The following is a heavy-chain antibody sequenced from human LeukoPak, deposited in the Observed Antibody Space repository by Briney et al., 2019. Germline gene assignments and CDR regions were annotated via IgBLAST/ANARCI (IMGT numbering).Heavy chain of an antibody. V-gene: IGHV4-38-2*02. D-gene: IGHD1-14*01. CDR2: IYHSGST. Sequence: PSETLSLTCTVSGYSISSGYYWGWIRQPPGKGLEWIGSIYHSGSTYYNPSLKSRVTISVDTSKNQFSLKLSSVTTADTAVYYCARDRKNRKGYWFDPWGQGTLVTVSS. CDR3: ARDRKNRKGYWFDP. J-gene: IGHJ5*02. CDR1: GYSISSGYY.